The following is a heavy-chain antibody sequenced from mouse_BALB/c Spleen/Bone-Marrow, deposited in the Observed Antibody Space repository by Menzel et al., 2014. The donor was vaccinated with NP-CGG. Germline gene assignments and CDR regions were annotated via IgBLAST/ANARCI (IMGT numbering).Heavy chain of an antibody. V-gene: IGHV1-7*01. CDR2: INPSTGYA. Sequence: VQLQESGPELAKPGASVKMSCKASGYTFTDTWIHWIKQRPGQGLEWIGYINPSTGYAEYNQNFKDKATLTVDKSSSTAYMQLSSLTSKDSAVYYCARDYWGQGTTLTGSS. CDR1: GYTFTDTW. CDR3: ARDY. J-gene: IGHJ2*01.